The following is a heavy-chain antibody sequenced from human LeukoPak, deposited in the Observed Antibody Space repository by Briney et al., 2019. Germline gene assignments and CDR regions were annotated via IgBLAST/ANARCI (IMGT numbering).Heavy chain of an antibody. CDR3: ARDRSYGSGLDNLPFDY. CDR1: GFTFSNYG. V-gene: IGHV3-33*01. J-gene: IGHJ4*02. CDR2: IWEDGSNE. Sequence: LRLSCAASGFTFSNYGMHWVRQAPGNGPEWVAVIWEDGSNENEGDSVKGRCTVARDNSESTLYVQMNSVRAEDRAVYYWARDRSYGSGLDNLPFDYRGQGTLVTVSS. D-gene: IGHD3-10*01.